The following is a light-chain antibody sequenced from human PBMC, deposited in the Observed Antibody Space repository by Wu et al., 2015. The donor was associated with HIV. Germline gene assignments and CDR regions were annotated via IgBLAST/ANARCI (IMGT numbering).Light chain of an antibody. V-gene: IGKV1-12*02. CDR2: AAS. CDR1: QGIGSW. CDR3: QQANSFPCT. J-gene: IGKJ4*01. Sequence: DIQMTQSPSSVSASVGDRVTITCRASQGIGSWLAWYQHKPGKAPKLLIYAASSLQSGVPSRFSGGGSGTDFTLTISSLQPEDFATYYCQQANSFPCTFGGRDQGGIK.